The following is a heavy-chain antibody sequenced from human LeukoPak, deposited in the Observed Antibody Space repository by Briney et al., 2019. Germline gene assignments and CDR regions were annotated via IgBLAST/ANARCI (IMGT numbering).Heavy chain of an antibody. J-gene: IGHJ4*02. CDR2: ISGNGGST. D-gene: IGHD2-21*02. Sequence: AGGSLRLSFSASGFTFCSYAMLRLRQAPGKGLEYVSAISGNGGSTYYVDSVKGRFTISRDNSKNTLYLQMSSLRAEDTAVYYCVKDQNAVVTNLLSYWGQGTLVAVSS. CDR3: VKDQNAVVTNLLSY. V-gene: IGHV3-64D*09. CDR1: GFTFCSYA.